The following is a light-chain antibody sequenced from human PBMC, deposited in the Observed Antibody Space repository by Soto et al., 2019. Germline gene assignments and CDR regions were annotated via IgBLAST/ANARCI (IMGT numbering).Light chain of an antibody. CDR1: QSVSRY. Sequence: DIQMTQSPSSLSASVGDRVTITCRASQSVSRYLGWYQRKPGNAPKLLIYAASSLKSGVPARFSGSGSGTDFTLTISSLQPEDFATYYCLQSHSTPKTFGPGTRVDLK. J-gene: IGKJ1*01. CDR3: LQSHSTPKT. V-gene: IGKV1-39*01. CDR2: AAS.